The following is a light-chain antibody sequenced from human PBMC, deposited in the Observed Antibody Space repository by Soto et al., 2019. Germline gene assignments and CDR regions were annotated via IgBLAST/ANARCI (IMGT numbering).Light chain of an antibody. V-gene: IGKV1-8*01. Sequence: IRMTQSPSSLSASTGDRVTITCRASQGISSFLGCYRQKPGKAPKLLIYAASTLQSEVPSRFSGCGSGTAFTLTISCLQSEDFASYYCQQYYTYPRTFGQGTKVDIK. CDR1: QGISSF. CDR2: AAS. CDR3: QQYYTYPRT. J-gene: IGKJ1*01.